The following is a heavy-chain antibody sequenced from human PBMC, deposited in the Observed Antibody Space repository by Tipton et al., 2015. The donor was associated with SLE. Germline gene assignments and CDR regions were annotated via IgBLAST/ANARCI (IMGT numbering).Heavy chain of an antibody. CDR3: ATEGPLLGYNGFDF. V-gene: IGHV4-59*11. Sequence: TLSLTCLVSGGSIKNHYWSWIRQAPGMGLEWIGDIYYSGGTNYNPSLKSRVTMSVGTSKNQFSLKLTSLTAADTAVYFCATEGPLLGYNGFDFWGQGALVTVSS. CDR2: IYYSGGT. J-gene: IGHJ4*02. CDR1: GGSIKNHY. D-gene: IGHD5-24*01.